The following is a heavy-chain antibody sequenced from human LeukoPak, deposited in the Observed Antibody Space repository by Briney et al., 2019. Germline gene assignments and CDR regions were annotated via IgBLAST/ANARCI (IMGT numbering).Heavy chain of an antibody. D-gene: IGHD3-10*01. V-gene: IGHV1-18*01. CDR1: GYTFTSYG. CDR2: ISAYNGNT. CDR3: ARDPGITTTPGYYGMDV. Sequence: ASVKVSCTASGYTFTSYGISWVRQAPGQGLEWMGWISAYNGNTNYAQKLQGRVTMTTDTSTSTAYMELRSLRSDDTAVYYCARDPGITTTPGYYGMDVWGQGTTVTVSS. J-gene: IGHJ6*02.